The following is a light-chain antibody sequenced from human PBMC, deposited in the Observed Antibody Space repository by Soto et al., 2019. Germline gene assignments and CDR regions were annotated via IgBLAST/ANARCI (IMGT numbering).Light chain of an antibody. J-gene: IGKJ1*01. CDR1: QSVSNNY. CDR2: GAS. Sequence: EILLTQSQGTLSLSPGKRATLACRASQSVSNNYLAWYQPKPGKAPRLLIYGASNRATGIPDRLSASGSGTDFTLAIRRLEPEDFAVYYCQQYGSSGTFGQGTKVDIK. V-gene: IGKV3-20*01. CDR3: QQYGSSGT.